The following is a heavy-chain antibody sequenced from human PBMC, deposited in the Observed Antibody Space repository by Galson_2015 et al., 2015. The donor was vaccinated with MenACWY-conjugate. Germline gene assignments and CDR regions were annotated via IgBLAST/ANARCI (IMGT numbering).Heavy chain of an antibody. CDR3: ARHPDYYGSGTYLGYGMDV. J-gene: IGHJ6*02. CDR2: IYPADSDT. D-gene: IGHD3-10*01. CDR1: GYSFSNYW. Sequence: QSGAEVKKPGESLKISCKGSGYSFSNYWIGWGRQMPGKGLEWMGVIYPADSDTIYSASFQGQVTISADKSISTAYLQWSSLKASDTAMYYCARHPDYYGSGTYLGYGMDVWGQGTTVTVSS. V-gene: IGHV5-51*01.